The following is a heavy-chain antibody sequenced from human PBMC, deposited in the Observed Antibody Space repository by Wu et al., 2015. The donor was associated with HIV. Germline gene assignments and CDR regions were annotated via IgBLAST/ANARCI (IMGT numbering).Heavy chain of an antibody. J-gene: IGHJ4*02. D-gene: IGHD6-6*01. CDR2: INSKSGGT. CDR1: GYISTNYY. CDR3: VREPGIAARAFDY. Sequence: QVQLVQSGAEVKKPGASMRVSCKTSGYISTNYYIQWVRQAPGQGLEWMGWINSKSGGTRYAQKFQGRVTMTRDTSITTVYMEINSLRSDDTAVYYCVREPGIAARAFDYWGQGTLVTVSS. V-gene: IGHV1-2*02.